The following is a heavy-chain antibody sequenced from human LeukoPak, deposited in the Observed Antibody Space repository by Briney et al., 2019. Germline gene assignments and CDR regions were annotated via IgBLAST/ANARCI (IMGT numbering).Heavy chain of an antibody. CDR2: ISDSGNT. CDR1: GFTLSSYA. CDR3: ARVLRYCSGGNCYSGGLGYMDV. V-gene: IGHV3-23*01. J-gene: IGHJ6*03. Sequence: GGSLRLSCAASGFTLSSYAMGWVRQAPGKGLEWVSAISDSGNTYHADSVKGRFTISRDNAKNSLFLQMNSLRAEDTAVYYCARVLRYCSGGNCYSGGLGYMDVWGKGTTVTISS. D-gene: IGHD2-15*01.